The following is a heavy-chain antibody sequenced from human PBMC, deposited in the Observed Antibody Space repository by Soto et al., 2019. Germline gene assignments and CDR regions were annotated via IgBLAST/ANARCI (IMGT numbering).Heavy chain of an antibody. CDR3: ARDLDTAMDNYYGMDV. CDR1: GFTFSNYE. Sequence: PGGSLRLSCTASGFTFSNYEMNWVRQAPGKGLEWVSYISSSGVTDTYYADSVKGRFAISRDNAKNSLYLQMNSLRAEDTAVYYCARDLDTAMDNYYGMDVWGQGTTVTVSS. D-gene: IGHD5-18*01. J-gene: IGHJ6*02. V-gene: IGHV3-48*03. CDR2: ISSSGVTDT.